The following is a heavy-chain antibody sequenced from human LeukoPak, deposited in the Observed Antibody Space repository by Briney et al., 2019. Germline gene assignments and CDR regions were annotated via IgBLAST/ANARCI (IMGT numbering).Heavy chain of an antibody. V-gene: IGHV3-11*04. D-gene: IGHD6-19*01. CDR1: GFTFSDYY. Sequence: PGGSLRLSCAASGFTFSDYYMSWIRQAPGKGLEWVSYISSSSSTIYYADSVKGRFTISRDNAKNSLYLQMNSLRDEDTAVYYCARNEYSSGWYMAPDYFDYWGQGTLVTVSS. CDR3: ARNEYSSGWYMAPDYFDY. CDR2: ISSSSSTI. J-gene: IGHJ4*02.